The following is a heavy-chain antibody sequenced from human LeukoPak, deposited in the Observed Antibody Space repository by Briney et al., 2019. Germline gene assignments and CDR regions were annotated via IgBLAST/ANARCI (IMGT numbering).Heavy chain of an antibody. D-gene: IGHD5-18*01. CDR1: GFTFSGST. CDR2: ITSKANNYAT. J-gene: IGHJ4*02. CDR3: ATDSRKDPTWIQLYSHFDY. V-gene: IGHV3-73*01. Sequence: GGSLRLSCSASGFTFSGSTMHWVRQASGKGLEWVGRITSKANNYATAYAASVKGRFTMSRDDSKNTLYLQMNSLRAEDTAVYYCATDSRKDPTWIQLYSHFDYWGQGTLVTVSS.